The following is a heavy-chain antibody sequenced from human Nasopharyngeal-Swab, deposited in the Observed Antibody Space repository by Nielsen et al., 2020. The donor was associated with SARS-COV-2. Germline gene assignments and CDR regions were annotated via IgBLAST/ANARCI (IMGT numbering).Heavy chain of an antibody. J-gene: IGHJ6*02. V-gene: IGHV1-2*04. CDR3: ARDGIAVAGTDYYGMDV. Sequence: APVKVSCKASGYTFTGYYMHWVRQAPGQGLEWMGWINPNSGGTNYAQKFQGWVTMTRDTSISTAYMELSRLRSDDTAVYYCARDGIAVAGTDYYGMDVWGQGTTVTVSS. D-gene: IGHD6-19*01. CDR2: INPNSGGT. CDR1: GYTFTGYY.